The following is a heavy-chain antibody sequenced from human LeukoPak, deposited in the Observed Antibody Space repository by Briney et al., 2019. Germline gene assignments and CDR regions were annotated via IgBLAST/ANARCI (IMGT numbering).Heavy chain of an antibody. CDR1: GFTFSSYW. J-gene: IGHJ4*02. V-gene: IGHV3-74*01. D-gene: IGHD6-13*01. CDR3: ARVHSSSWYGFDY. Sequence: PGGSLRLSCAASGFTFSSYWMHWVRQAPGKGLVWVSRINSDGSSTSYADSVKGRFTISRDNAKNTLYLQMNSLRAEDTAVYYCARVHSSSWYGFDYWGQGTLVTVSS. CDR2: INSDGSST.